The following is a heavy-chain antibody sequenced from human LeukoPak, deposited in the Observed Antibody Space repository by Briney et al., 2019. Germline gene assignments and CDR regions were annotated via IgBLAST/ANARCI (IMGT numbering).Heavy chain of an antibody. CDR2: INHSGST. D-gene: IGHD2-15*01. Sequence: PSETLSLTCAVYGGSFSGYYWSWIRQPPGKGLEWIGEINHSGSTNYNPSLKSRVTISVDMSKNQFSLKLSSVTAADTAVYYCARSARDCSGGSCFPFPFQHWGQGTLVTVSS. CDR1: GGSFSGYY. CDR3: ARSARDCSGGSCFPFPFQH. J-gene: IGHJ1*01. V-gene: IGHV4-34*01.